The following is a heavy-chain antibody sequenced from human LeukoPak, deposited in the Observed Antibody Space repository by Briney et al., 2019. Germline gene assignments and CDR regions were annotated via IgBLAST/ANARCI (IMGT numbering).Heavy chain of an antibody. CDR3: AKLGLLNWFDP. CDR2: IYYSGST. Sequence: SDTLSLTCTVSGRSIRSGDYYWSWIRQPPGKGLGWIGYIYYSGSTYYNPSLKSRVTISVDTSKNQFSLKLSSVTAADTAVYYCAKLGLLNWFDPWGQGTLVTVSS. CDR1: GRSIRSGDYY. D-gene: IGHD6-13*01. V-gene: IGHV4-30-4*02. J-gene: IGHJ5*02.